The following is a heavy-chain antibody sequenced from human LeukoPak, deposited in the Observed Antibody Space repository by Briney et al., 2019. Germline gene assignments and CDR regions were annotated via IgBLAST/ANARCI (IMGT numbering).Heavy chain of an antibody. J-gene: IGHJ2*01. CDR2: LYYNGYT. Sequence: SETLSLTCTVCSGSVSSSSYYWAWIRQPPGKGLEWIGSLYYNGYTYNSPSLKSRVTISVDTSKNQFSLKLSSVTAADTAVYYCARLTVPLTGYRTYWYFDLWGRGTLVTVSS. V-gene: IGHV4-39*07. CDR3: ARLTVPLTGYRTYWYFDL. D-gene: IGHD3-9*01. CDR1: SGSVSSSSYY.